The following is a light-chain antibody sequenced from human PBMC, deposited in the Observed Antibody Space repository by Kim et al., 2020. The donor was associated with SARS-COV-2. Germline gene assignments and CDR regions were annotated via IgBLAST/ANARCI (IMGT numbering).Light chain of an antibody. J-gene: IGKJ4*01. V-gene: IGKV3-11*01. CDR2: DAS. Sequence: EIVLTQSPAPLSLSPGERATLSCRASQSVNPYLAWYQQQPGQAPRLLIYDASKRATGIPARFSGSGSGTDFTLTISSLEPDDFAVYYCQHRTNRLTSGGGTKVDIK. CDR3: QHRTNRLT. CDR1: QSVNPY.